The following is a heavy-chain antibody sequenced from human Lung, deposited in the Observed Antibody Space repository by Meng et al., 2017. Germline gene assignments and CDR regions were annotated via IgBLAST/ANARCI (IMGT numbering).Heavy chain of an antibody. V-gene: IGHV1-2*06. CDR3: ARFDPRAY. Sequence: QVQRGQAGAEGKKTGASVKVSCKASGYTFTGYSIHWVRQAPGPGLEWMGRINPNSGVTNYAQKFEGRVTMTRDTSISTAYMELSRLRSDDTAVYYCARFDPRAYWGQGTLVTVSS. D-gene: IGHD3-9*01. J-gene: IGHJ4*02. CDR2: INPNSGVT. CDR1: GYTFTGYS.